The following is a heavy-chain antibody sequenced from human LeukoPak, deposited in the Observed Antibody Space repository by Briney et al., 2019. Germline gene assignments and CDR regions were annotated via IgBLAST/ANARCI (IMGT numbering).Heavy chain of an antibody. V-gene: IGHV4-59*01. J-gene: IGHJ4*02. Sequence: SETLPLTCTVSGGSISSYYWSWIRQPPGKGLEWIGYIYYSGSTNYNPSLKSRVTISVDTSKNQFSLKLSSVTAADTAVYYCAGTYYYGSGPDYWGQGTLVTVSS. CDR2: IYYSGST. CDR3: AGTYYYGSGPDY. CDR1: GGSISSYY. D-gene: IGHD3-10*01.